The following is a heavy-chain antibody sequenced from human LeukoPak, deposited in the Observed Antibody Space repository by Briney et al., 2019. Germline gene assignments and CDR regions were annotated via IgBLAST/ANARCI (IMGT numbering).Heavy chain of an antibody. CDR3: ARRGSDYDSSGYAFDI. CDR2: IYSSGST. J-gene: IGHJ3*02. D-gene: IGHD3-22*01. Sequence: PSETLSLTCTVSGDSISGYYWSWIRQPPGKGLEWIGNIYSSGSTNYNPSLKGRVTISVDTSKNQFSLKLSSVTAADTAVYYCARRGSDYDSSGYAFDIWGQGTMVTVSS. CDR1: GDSISGYY. V-gene: IGHV4-59*08.